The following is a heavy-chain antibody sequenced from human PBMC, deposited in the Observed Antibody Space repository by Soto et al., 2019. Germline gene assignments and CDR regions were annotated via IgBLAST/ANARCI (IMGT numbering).Heavy chain of an antibody. Sequence: GGSLRLSCAASGFTFSSYWMHWVRQAPGKXLVWVSRINSDGSSTSYADSVKGRFTISRDNAKNTLYLQMNSLRAEDTAVYYCARVRPLTGYYYVGDWYYFDYWGQGTLVTVSS. CDR3: ARVRPLTGYYYVGDWYYFDY. CDR2: INSDGSST. J-gene: IGHJ4*02. D-gene: IGHD3-22*01. CDR1: GFTFSSYW. V-gene: IGHV3-74*01.